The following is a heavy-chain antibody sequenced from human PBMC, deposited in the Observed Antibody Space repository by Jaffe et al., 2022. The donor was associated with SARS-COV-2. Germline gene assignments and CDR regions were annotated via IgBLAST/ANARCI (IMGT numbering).Heavy chain of an antibody. CDR1: AYSFTSHW. V-gene: IGHV5-10-1*03. CDR2: IDPTDSYT. J-gene: IGHJ6*02. CDR3: ARSTSYWDYGGMDV. D-gene: IGHD4-17*01. Sequence: EVQLVQSGAEVKKPGESLRISCQGSAYSFTSHWIIWVRQKPGKGLEWMGRIDPTDSYTNYNPSFQGHVTMSTDKSINTAYLRWSSLKASDTAMYYCARSTSYWDYGGMDVWGQGTTVTVSS.